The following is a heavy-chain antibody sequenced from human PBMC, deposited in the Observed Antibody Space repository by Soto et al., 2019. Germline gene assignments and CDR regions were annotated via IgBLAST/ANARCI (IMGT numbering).Heavy chain of an antibody. Sequence: LSLTCTVSGGSISSGGYYWSWIRQHPGKGLEWIGYIYYSGSTYYNPSLKSRVTISVDTSKNQFSLRLSSVTAADTAVYYCARGGFITTNAFDIWGQGTMVTVSS. D-gene: IGHD3-22*01. V-gene: IGHV4-31*03. J-gene: IGHJ3*02. CDR1: GGSISSGGYY. CDR3: ARGGFITTNAFDI. CDR2: IYYSGST.